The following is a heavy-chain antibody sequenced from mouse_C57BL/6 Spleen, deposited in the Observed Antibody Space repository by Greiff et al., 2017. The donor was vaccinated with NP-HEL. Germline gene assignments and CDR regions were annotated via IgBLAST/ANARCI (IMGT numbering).Heavy chain of an antibody. J-gene: IGHJ4*01. D-gene: IGHD3-2*02. CDR1: GYAFTNYL. CDR2: INPGSGGT. V-gene: IGHV1-54*01. Sequence: QVQLKESGAELVRPGTSVKVSCKASGYAFTNYLIEWVKQRPGQGLEWIGVINPGSGGTNYNEKFKGKATLTADKSSSTAYMQLSSLTSEDSAVYFCARSRQLRAGAMDYWGQGTSVTVSS. CDR3: ARSRQLRAGAMDY.